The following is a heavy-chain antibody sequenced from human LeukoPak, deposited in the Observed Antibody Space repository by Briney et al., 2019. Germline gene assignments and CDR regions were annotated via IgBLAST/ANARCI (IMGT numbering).Heavy chain of an antibody. CDR3: ARAPTGVYDAFDY. CDR2: IYSGGST. Sequence: SGGSLRLSCAASGFTVSRNYMSWVRQAPGKGVEWVSVIYSGGSTYYADSVKGRFTISRDNSKNTLYLQMNSLRAEDTAVYYCARAPTGVYDAFDYWGQGTLVTVSS. J-gene: IGHJ4*02. CDR1: GFTVSRNY. D-gene: IGHD6-13*01. V-gene: IGHV3-66*01.